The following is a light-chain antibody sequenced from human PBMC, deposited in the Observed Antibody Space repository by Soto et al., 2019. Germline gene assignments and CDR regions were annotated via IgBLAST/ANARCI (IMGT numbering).Light chain of an antibody. CDR2: KVS. CDR3: CSYTRSYTWV. J-gene: IGLJ3*02. V-gene: IGLV2-14*01. CDR1: SSDVGDGDF. Sequence: QSVLTQPASVSGSPRQSITISCTGTSSDVGDGDFVSWYQQRPGNAPKLMIYKVSNRPSGVSNRFSGSKSGNTASLNISGLQAEDEADYYCCSYTRSYTWVFGGGTKVTVL.